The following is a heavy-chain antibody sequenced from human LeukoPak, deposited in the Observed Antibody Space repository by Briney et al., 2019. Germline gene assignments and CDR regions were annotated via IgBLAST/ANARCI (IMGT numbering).Heavy chain of an antibody. V-gene: IGHV1-18*01. D-gene: IGHD2/OR15-2a*01. J-gene: IGHJ4*02. CDR1: GYTFTSYG. Sequence: ASVKVSCKASGYTFTSYGISWVRQAPGQGLQWMGWISAYNGNTNSAQRLQGRVTMTTDTSTTTSYMELRSLRSDDTAVYYCARAGVYVIPNIDFDYWGQGPLVTVSS. CDR2: ISAYNGNT. CDR3: ARAGVYVIPNIDFDY.